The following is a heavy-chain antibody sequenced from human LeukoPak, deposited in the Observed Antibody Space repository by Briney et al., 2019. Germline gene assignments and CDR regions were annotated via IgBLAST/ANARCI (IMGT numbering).Heavy chain of an antibody. CDR3: ARGGVGVTIDY. Sequence: GGSLRLSCAASGFXFSTYTINWVRQAPGKGLEWVSSIISSSGYIYYADSVRGRFTISRDNAKNSLYLQMNSLRAEDTAVYYCARGGVGVTIDYWGQGTVVTVSS. V-gene: IGHV3-21*01. CDR1: GFXFSTYT. CDR2: IISSSGYI. J-gene: IGHJ4*02. D-gene: IGHD1-26*01.